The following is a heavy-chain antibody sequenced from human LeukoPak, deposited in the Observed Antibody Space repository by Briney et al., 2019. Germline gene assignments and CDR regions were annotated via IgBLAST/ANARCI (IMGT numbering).Heavy chain of an antibody. CDR2: IKSKTDGGTT. Sequence: SGGSLRLSCAASGFGVSSNDMSWVRQAPGKGLEWVGRIKSKTDGGTTDYAAPVKGRFTISRDDSKNTLYLQMNSLKTEDTAVYYCTVATYWGQGTLVTVSS. J-gene: IGHJ4*02. V-gene: IGHV3-15*01. CDR1: GFGVSSND. D-gene: IGHD5-12*01. CDR3: TVATY.